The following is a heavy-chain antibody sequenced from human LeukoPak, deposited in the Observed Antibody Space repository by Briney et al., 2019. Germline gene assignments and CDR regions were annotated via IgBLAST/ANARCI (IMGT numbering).Heavy chain of an antibody. CDR3: ARETRYSSGWYIDY. D-gene: IGHD6-19*01. J-gene: IGHJ4*02. V-gene: IGHV1-18*01. CDR1: GYTFTSYV. Sequence: GASVKVSFTASGYTFTSYVISWVRQAPGQGLEWMGWISAYNGNTNYAPKLQGRVTMTTDTSTSTAYMELRSLRSDDTAVYYCARETRYSSGWYIDYWGQGTLVTVSS. CDR2: ISAYNGNT.